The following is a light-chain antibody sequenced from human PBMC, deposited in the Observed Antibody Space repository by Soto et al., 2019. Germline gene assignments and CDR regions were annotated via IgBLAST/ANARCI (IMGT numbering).Light chain of an antibody. CDR3: QQYNNWPGT. V-gene: IGKV3-15*01. Sequence: EIVMTQSPATLSVSPGERATLSCRASQSVSSNLAWYQQKPGQAPRLLIYGASTRATGMPARFSGSGSWTEFTLTISSLQSEDFAVYYCQQYNNWPGTFGQGTKVDIK. CDR2: GAS. J-gene: IGKJ1*01. CDR1: QSVSSN.